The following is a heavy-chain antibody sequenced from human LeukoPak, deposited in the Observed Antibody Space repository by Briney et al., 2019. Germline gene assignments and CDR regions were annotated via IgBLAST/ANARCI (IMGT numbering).Heavy chain of an antibody. V-gene: IGHV3-33*01. Sequence: GRSLRLSCAASGFTFSTYGMHWVRQAPGKGLEWVAVIWNDGSNKYYADSVKGRFTISRDISKNTLHLQMNSLRAGDTAIYYCARGGIAAADIDYWGQGTLVTVSS. CDR1: GFTFSTYG. CDR3: ARGGIAAADIDY. J-gene: IGHJ4*02. D-gene: IGHD6-13*01. CDR2: IWNDGSNK.